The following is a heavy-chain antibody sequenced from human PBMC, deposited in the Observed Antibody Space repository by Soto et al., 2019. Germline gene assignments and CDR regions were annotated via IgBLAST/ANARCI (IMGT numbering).Heavy chain of an antibody. J-gene: IGHJ6*03. CDR3: ARHLLGGFFYVMAV. V-gene: IGHV4-39*01. D-gene: IGHD3-16*01. Sequence: SVTQSLTCTFFSCSISSSGFYWGRIRQPPGKGLEWIGTIYYTGSTYYNPSLKSRLTISVDRSKSHFSLKLSSVTAADTAVYDGARHLLGGFFYVMAVWVKGTTV. CDR1: SCSISSSGFY. CDR2: IYYTGST.